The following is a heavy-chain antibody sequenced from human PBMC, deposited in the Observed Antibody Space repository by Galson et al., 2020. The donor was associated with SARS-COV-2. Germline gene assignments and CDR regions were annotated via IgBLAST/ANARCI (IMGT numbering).Heavy chain of an antibody. Sequence: GGSLRLSCIASGFNFNDHFMDWVRQAPGKGLEWVARIRNKANSYTTEYAASVKGRFTISRDDSKNSVHLQTNSLKTEDTAVYYCARDWSGAGDYWGRGTLVTVSS. D-gene: IGHD3-3*01. J-gene: IGHJ4*02. CDR2: IRNKANSYTT. CDR3: ARDWSGAGDY. CDR1: GFNFNDHF. V-gene: IGHV3-72*01.